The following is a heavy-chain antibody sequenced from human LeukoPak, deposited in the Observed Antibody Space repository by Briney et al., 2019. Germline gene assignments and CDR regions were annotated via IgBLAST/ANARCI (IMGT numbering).Heavy chain of an antibody. CDR1: GGSFSGYY. Sequence: SETLSLTCAVYGGSFSGYYWSWIRQPPGKGLEWIGGINHSGSTNNNPALKRRATISVETSKNQLSLKLSSVTAADTAVYYCARWIVEEYYYYYGMDVWGQGTTVSVSS. D-gene: IGHD2-15*01. J-gene: IGHJ6*02. V-gene: IGHV4-34*04. CDR2: INHSGST. CDR3: ARWIVEEYYYYYGMDV.